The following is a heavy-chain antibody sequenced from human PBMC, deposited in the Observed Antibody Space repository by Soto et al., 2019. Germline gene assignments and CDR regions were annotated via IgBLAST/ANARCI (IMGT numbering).Heavy chain of an antibody. CDR1: GFTFSNAW. D-gene: IGHD2-15*01. J-gene: IGHJ6*03. CDR3: TTERYCSGGSCYSDYYYYMDV. CDR2: IKSKTDGGTT. Sequence: VQLVESGGGLVKPGGSLRLSCAASGFTFSNAWMSWVRQAPGKGLEWVGRIKSKTDGGTTDYAAPVKGRFTISRDDSKNTLYLQMNSLKTEDTAVYYCTTERYCSGGSCYSDYYYYMDVWGKGTTVTVSS. V-gene: IGHV3-15*01.